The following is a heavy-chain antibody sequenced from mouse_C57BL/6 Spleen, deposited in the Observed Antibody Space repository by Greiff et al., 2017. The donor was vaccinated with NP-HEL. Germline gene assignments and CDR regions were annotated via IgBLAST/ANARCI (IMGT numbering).Heavy chain of an antibody. J-gene: IGHJ4*01. CDR2: IYPGDGDT. CDR3: ARGVLRYPPAMDY. CDR1: GYAFSSSW. Sequence: QVQLQQSGPELVKPGASVKISCKASGYAFSSSWMNWVKQRPGKGLEWIGRIYPGDGDTNYNGKFKGKATLTADKSSSTAYMQLSSLTSEDSAVYFCARGVLRYPPAMDYWGQGTSVTVSS. D-gene: IGHD1-1*01. V-gene: IGHV1-82*01.